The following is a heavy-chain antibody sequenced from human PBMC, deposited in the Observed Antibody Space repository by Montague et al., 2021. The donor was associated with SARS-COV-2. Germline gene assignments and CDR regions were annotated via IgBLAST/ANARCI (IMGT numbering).Heavy chain of an antibody. Sequence: PELVKPTQTLTLTCTFSGFSLSTSGLGMTWIRQPPGKALEWLARIDWDGDKYYNTSLKSRLTTSKDTSKNLVVLTMTNMDPVDTATYYCARGPSDTYYYNGMDVWGRGTTVTVSS. CDR3: ARGPSDTYYYNGMDV. J-gene: IGHJ6*02. V-gene: IGHV2-70*11. CDR2: IDWDGDK. CDR1: GFSLSTSGLG.